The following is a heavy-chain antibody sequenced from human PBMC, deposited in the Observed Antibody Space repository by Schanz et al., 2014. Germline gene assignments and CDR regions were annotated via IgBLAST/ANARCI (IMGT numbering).Heavy chain of an antibody. Sequence: VQLEQSGAEVKKPGSSVKVSCKASGYTTFTDYYIHWVRQAPGQGLEWMGMINPSGGSTTYAQKFQGRVTMTRDTSTSTVYMELSSLRSEDTAVYYCARDGVDAAAGGNYWGQGTLXTVSS. CDR1: GYTTFTDYY. CDR3: ARDGVDAAAGGNY. J-gene: IGHJ4*02. D-gene: IGHD6-13*01. CDR2: INPSGGST. V-gene: IGHV1-46*03.